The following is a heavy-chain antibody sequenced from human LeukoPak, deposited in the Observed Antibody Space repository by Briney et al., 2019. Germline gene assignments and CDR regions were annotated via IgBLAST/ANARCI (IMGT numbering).Heavy chain of an antibody. D-gene: IGHD1-1*01. CDR1: GGSFSGYY. V-gene: IGHV4-34*01. Sequence: PSETLSLTCAVYGGSFSGYYWSWIRQPPGKGLEWIGEINHSGSTNYNPSLKSRVTISVDTSKNQFSLKLSFVTAADTAVYYCARVNINNWHSCDYWGQGTLVTVSS. J-gene: IGHJ4*02. CDR2: INHSGST. CDR3: ARVNINNWHSCDY.